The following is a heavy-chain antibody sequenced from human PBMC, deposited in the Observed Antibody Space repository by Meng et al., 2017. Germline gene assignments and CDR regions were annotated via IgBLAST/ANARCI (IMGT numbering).Heavy chain of an antibody. CDR1: GGSFSGYY. Sequence: SETLSLTCAVYGGSFSGYYWSWIRQPPGKGLEWIGEINHSGSTNYNPSLKGRVTISVDTSKNQFSLKLSSVTAADTAVYYCAALFTYYDFWSGYWTQFDYWGQGTLVTVSS. J-gene: IGHJ4*02. CDR3: AALFTYYDFWSGYWTQFDY. CDR2: INHSGST. D-gene: IGHD3-3*01. V-gene: IGHV4-34*01.